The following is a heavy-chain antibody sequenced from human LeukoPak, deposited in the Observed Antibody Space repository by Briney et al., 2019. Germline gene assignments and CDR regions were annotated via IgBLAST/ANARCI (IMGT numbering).Heavy chain of an antibody. CDR1: GGTFSSYA. V-gene: IGHV1-69*13. J-gene: IGHJ4*02. CDR3: ARDRIAAALYYFDY. CDR2: IIRIFGTA. D-gene: IGHD6-13*01. Sequence: ASVKVSCKASGGTFSSYAISWVRQAPGQGLEWMGGIIRIFGTASYAQKFQGRVTITADESTSTAYMELSSLRSEDTAVYYRARDRIAAALYYFDYWGQGTLVTVSS.